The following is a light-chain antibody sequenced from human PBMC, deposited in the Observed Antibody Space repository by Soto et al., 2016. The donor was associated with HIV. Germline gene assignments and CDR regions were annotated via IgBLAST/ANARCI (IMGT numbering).Light chain of an antibody. CDR2: KVS. CDR1: QSVNDW. J-gene: IGKJ1*01. V-gene: IGKV1-5*03. Sequence: DIQLTQSPSTLSVAVGDRVTITCRASQSVNDWLAWYQQKPGTPPSLLIYKVSTLESGVPSRFSGVGFGTDFTLTISTLQPEDSAIYYCQQYNTPPWTFGQGTKVEI. CDR3: QQYNTPPWT.